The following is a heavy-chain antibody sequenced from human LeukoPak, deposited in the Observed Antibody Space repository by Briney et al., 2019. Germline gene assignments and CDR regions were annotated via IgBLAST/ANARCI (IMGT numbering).Heavy chain of an antibody. D-gene: IGHD6-13*01. CDR3: ASASSHRIAAGGDY. CDR1: GFTFSNYW. J-gene: IGHJ4*02. V-gene: IGHV3-74*01. CDR2: INSDGSSR. Sequence: GGSLRLSCAASGFTFSNYWMHWVRQAPGKGLVWVSRINSDGSSRNYADSVKGRFTISRDNAKNTLFPQMNSLRAEDTAEYYCASASSHRIAAGGDYWGQGILVAVSS.